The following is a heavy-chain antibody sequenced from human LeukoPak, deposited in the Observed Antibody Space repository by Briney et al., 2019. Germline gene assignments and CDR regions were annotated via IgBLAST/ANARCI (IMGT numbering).Heavy chain of an antibody. D-gene: IGHD3-22*01. CDR3: AREILARDYYDSSYYMDV. CDR1: GFSISSGHY. Sequence: SETLSLSCTVSGFSISSGHYWGWIRQPPGKGLEWIGSVYHSGSTNYNPSLKSRVTISVDTSKNQFSLKLSSVTAADTAVYYCAREILARDYYDSSYYMDVWGKGTTVTISS. J-gene: IGHJ6*03. CDR2: VYHSGST. V-gene: IGHV4-38-2*02.